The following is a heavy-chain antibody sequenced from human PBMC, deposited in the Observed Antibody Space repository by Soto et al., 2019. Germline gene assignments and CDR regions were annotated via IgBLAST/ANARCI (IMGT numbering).Heavy chain of an antibody. CDR2: ISGSGGST. CDR3: AKRDSSGWRVDDY. CDR1: GFTFSSYA. D-gene: IGHD6-19*01. V-gene: IGHV3-23*01. Sequence: EVPLLESGGGLVQPGGSLRLSCAASGFTFSSYAMSWVRQAPGKGLEWVSAISGSGGSTDYADSVKGRFTVSRDNSKKTLYLQMNSLRAEDTAVYYCAKRDSSGWRVDDYWGQGTLVTVSS. J-gene: IGHJ4*02.